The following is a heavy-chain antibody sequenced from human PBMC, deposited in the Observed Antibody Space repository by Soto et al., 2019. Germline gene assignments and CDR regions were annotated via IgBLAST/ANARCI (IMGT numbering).Heavy chain of an antibody. CDR2: INAGNGNT. V-gene: IGHV1-3*01. CDR3: ARDNSERQQWLVYWFDP. Sequence: GASVKVSCKASGYTLTSYAMHWVRQAPGQRLEWMGWINAGNGNTKYSQKFQGRVTITRDTSASTAYMELSSLRSEDTAVYYCARDNSERQQWLVYWFDPWGQGTLVTVSS. CDR1: GYTLTSYA. D-gene: IGHD6-19*01. J-gene: IGHJ5*02.